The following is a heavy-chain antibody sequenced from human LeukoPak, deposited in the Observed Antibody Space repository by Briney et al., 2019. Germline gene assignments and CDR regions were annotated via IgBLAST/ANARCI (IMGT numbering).Heavy chain of an antibody. J-gene: IGHJ6*03. CDR1: GFTFSSYG. CDR3: ARTSRQLQNLRHYYYMDV. D-gene: IGHD2-2*01. V-gene: IGHV3-30*03. CDR2: ISYDGSNK. Sequence: GGSLRLSCAASGFTFSSYGMHWVRQAPGKGLEWVAVISYDGSNKYYADSVKGRFTISRDNSKNTLYLQMNSLRAEDTAVYYCARTSRQLQNLRHYYYMDVWGKGTTVTVSS.